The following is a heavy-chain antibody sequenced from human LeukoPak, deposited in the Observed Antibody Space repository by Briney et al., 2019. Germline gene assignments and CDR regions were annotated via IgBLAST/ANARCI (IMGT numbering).Heavy chain of an antibody. CDR3: ARGRYSYGLVDP. D-gene: IGHD5-18*01. CDR1: GYTFTSYG. V-gene: IGHV1-18*01. CDR2: ISVYNGKT. J-gene: IGHJ5*02. Sequence: ASVKVSCKASGYTFTSYGISWVRQAPGQGLGWMGWISVYNGKTNYAQKLQGRGTMTTDTSTSTAYMELRSLRSDDTAVYYCARGRYSYGLVDPWGQGTLVTVSS.